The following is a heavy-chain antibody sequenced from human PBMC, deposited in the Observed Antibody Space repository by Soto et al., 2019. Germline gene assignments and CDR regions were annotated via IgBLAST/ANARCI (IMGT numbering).Heavy chain of an antibody. D-gene: IGHD5-12*01. CDR3: APAGWLAGRLEFDY. J-gene: IGHJ4*02. V-gene: IGHV2-5*02. Sequence: QITLKESGPTLLRPTQTLTLTCTFSGFSLNTSGVGVGWIRQPPGRALEWLALIYWDDDKRYSPSLKNRLTTTKDPSKNQVPLTLTHMDPVDAGTYYCAPAGWLAGRLEFDYWGQGALVTVST. CDR1: GFSLNTSGVG. CDR2: IYWDDDK.